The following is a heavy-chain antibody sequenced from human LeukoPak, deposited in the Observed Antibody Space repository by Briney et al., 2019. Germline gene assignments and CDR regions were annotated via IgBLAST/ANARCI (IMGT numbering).Heavy chain of an antibody. J-gene: IGHJ6*02. CDR3: AKDRSHRYYYYGMDV. V-gene: IGHV3-23*01. CDR2: ISGSGGST. D-gene: IGHD3-16*02. Sequence: PGGSLRLSCAASGFTFTSYSMNWVRQAPGKGLEWVSAISGSGGSTYYADSVKGRFTISRDNSKNTLYLQMNSLRAEDTAVYYCAKDRSHRYYYYGMDVWGQGTTVTVSS. CDR1: GFTFTSYS.